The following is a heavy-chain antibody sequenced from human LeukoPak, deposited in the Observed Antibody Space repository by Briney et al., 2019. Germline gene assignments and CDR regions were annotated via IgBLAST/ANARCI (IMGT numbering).Heavy chain of an antibody. CDR2: INQSGST. V-gene: IGHV4-34*01. Sequence: PSETLSLTCAVYGGSFSGYYWSWIRQPPGNGLEWIGEINQSGSTNYNPSLKSRVTISVDTSKNQFSLKLSSVTAADTAVCYCARGRRERGYSYGPFDLWGRGTLVTVSS. J-gene: IGHJ2*01. D-gene: IGHD5-18*01. CDR1: GGSFSGYY. CDR3: ARGRRERGYSYGPFDL.